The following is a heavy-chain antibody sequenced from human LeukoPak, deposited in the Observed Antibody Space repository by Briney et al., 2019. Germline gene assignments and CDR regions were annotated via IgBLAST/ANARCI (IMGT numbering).Heavy chain of an antibody. CDR3: ARYVVYGSGKYYFDY. CDR2: INYGGTT. Sequence: SETLSLICTVSGGSISSSNYFWSWIRQPPGQELERIASINYGGTTYYNPSLKSRVTISVDTSKNQFSLRLSSVTAADTAVYLCARYVVYGSGKYYFDYWGQGSLVSVSS. V-gene: IGHV4-39*01. J-gene: IGHJ4*02. D-gene: IGHD3-10*01. CDR1: GGSISSSNYF.